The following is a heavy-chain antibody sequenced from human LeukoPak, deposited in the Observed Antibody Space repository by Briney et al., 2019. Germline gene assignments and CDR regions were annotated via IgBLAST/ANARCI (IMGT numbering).Heavy chain of an antibody. Sequence: ASVTVSCKASGYTFTGYYMHWVRPAPGQGLAWMGWINPNSGGTNYAPQLQGRVTMTRDTAISTACMELSRLRSDDTAVYYCARDFSGYDILSNPYRWGQGTLATVSS. V-gene: IGHV1-2*02. CDR3: ARDFSGYDILSNPYR. D-gene: IGHD3-9*01. CDR2: INPNSGGT. J-gene: IGHJ4*02. CDR1: GYTFTGYY.